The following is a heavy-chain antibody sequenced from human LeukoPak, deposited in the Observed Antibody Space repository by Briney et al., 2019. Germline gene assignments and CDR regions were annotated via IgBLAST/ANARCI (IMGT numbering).Heavy chain of an antibody. Sequence: GGSLRLSCAASGITFSGYAMSWVRQAPGKGLEWVSAISGSGGSTYYADSVKGRFTISRDNAKNSLYLQMNSLRAEDTAVYYCARDRYYYDSSGSFDIWGQGTMVTVSS. CDR3: ARDRYYYDSSGSFDI. CDR2: ISGSGGST. D-gene: IGHD3-22*01. J-gene: IGHJ3*02. V-gene: IGHV3-23*01. CDR1: GITFSGYA.